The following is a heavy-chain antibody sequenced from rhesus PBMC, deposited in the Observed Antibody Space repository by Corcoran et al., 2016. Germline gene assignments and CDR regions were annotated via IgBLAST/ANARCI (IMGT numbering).Heavy chain of an antibody. Sequence: QVQLQESGPGLVKPSETLSVTCAVSGGSISSSYWSWIRQAPGKGLDWIGYIYGSGSSTNYNPPTKGRVTLSVDTSENQLSLKLSSVTTADTAVYYCARTPLLLDWLLPYYFDYWGQGVLVTVSS. J-gene: IGHJ4*01. CDR2: IYGSGSST. CDR3: ARTPLLLDWLLPYYFDY. CDR1: GGSISSSY. D-gene: IGHD3-3*01. V-gene: IGHV4-169*01.